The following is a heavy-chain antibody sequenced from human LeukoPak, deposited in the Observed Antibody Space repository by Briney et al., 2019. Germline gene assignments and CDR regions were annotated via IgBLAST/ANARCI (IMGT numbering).Heavy chain of an antibody. J-gene: IGHJ5*02. D-gene: IGHD6-13*01. CDR1: GYTFTSYG. CDR2: ISAYNGNT. V-gene: IGHV1-18*01. Sequence: ASVKVSCKASGYTFTSYGINWVRQAPGQGLEWMGWISAYNGNTNYAQKLQGRVTMTTDTSTSTAYMELRSLRSDDTAVYYCARDGSSSWYGNWFDPWGQGTLVTVSS. CDR3: ARDGSSSWYGNWFDP.